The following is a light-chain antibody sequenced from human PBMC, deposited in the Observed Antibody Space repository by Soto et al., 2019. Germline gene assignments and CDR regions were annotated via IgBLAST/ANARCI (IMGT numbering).Light chain of an antibody. V-gene: IGKV1-33*01. CDR2: DAS. Sequence: DIQMTQSPSSLSASVGDRVTITCQASQDISNYLNWYQQKPGKAPKLLIYDASNLETGVPSRFSGSGSGTDFTFTISSLQPEDIATYYCQQDNSYPYTFGQGTRLEVK. CDR1: QDISNY. CDR3: QQDNSYPYT. J-gene: IGKJ2*01.